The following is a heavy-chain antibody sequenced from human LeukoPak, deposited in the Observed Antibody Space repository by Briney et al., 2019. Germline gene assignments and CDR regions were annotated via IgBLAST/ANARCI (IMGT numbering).Heavy chain of an antibody. CDR3: ARGGGHSYGHEYFDY. D-gene: IGHD5-18*01. J-gene: IGHJ4*02. V-gene: IGHV1-8*01. CDR2: MNPKSGNA. Sequence: ASVKVSCKASGYSFSTYDINWVRQSIGQGLEWMGWMNPKSGNAGYAQNFQGRVTMTRNTSINTAYMEVSNLRSDDTAVYFCARGGGHSYGHEYFDYWGQGALVIVSS. CDR1: GYSFSTYD.